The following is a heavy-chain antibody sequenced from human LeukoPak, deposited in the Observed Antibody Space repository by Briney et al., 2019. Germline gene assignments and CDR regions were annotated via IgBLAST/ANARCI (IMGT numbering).Heavy chain of an antibody. CDR3: ARVGHRYYDFWSGYRQYYFDY. V-gene: IGHV1-18*01. CDR1: GYTFTRYG. J-gene: IGHJ4*02. D-gene: IGHD3-3*01. Sequence: ASVKVSCKESGYTFTRYGISGVRQAPGQGGEGMGWMSAYNGKTNYAQNLQGSLTMTTDSSTSTAYMELRRLRSDDTAVYYCARVGHRYYDFWSGYRQYYFDYWAQGTLVTVSS. CDR2: MSAYNGKT.